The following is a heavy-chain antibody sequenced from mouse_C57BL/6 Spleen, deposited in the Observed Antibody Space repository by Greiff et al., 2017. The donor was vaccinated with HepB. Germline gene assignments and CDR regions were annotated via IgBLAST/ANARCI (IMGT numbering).Heavy chain of an antibody. D-gene: IGHD2-3*01. Sequence: EVQLQQSGPVLVKPGASVKMSCKASGYTFTDYYMNWVKQSHGKSLEWIGVINPYNGGTSYTQKFKGKATLTVDKSSSTAYMELNRLTAEDSAVYYCARPLYDGYPFAYWGQGTLVTVSA. CDR1: GYTFTDYY. CDR3: ARPLYDGYPFAY. J-gene: IGHJ3*01. V-gene: IGHV1-19*01. CDR2: INPYNGGT.